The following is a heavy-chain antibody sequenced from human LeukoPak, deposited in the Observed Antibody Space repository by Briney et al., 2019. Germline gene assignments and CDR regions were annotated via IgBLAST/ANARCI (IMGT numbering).Heavy chain of an antibody. CDR2: INSDGSST. J-gene: IGHJ4*02. D-gene: IGHD3-22*01. CDR3: ARGPPNYYDSSVTLDY. V-gene: IGHV3-74*01. Sequence: GRSLRLSCAPSGFTFSSYWMHWVRQAPGKGLVWVSRINSDGSSTSYADSVKGRFTISRDNAKNTLYLQMNSLRAEDTAVYYCARGPPNYYDSSVTLDYWGQGALVTVSS. CDR1: GFTFSSYW.